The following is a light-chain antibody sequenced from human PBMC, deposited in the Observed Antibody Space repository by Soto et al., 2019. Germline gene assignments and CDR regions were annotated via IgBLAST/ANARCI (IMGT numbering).Light chain of an antibody. CDR1: QSVTSS. V-gene: IGKV3-11*01. CDR2: DAS. CDR3: QQYGSAPLT. J-gene: IGKJ4*01. Sequence: EIVLTQSPATLSLSPGERDTLPCRASQSVTSSLVWYQQKPGQAPRLLMYDASNRATDIPARFSGSGSGTDFTLTISRLEPEDFAVYYCQQYGSAPLTFGGGAKVAI.